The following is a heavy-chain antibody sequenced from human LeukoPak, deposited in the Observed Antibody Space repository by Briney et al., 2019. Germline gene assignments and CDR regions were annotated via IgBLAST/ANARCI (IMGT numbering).Heavy chain of an antibody. CDR1: GYTFTSYG. J-gene: IGHJ4*02. CDR3: ARFFTIGCSGGSCYEPGADY. CDR2: ISAYNGNT. Sequence: ASVKVSCKASGYTFTSYGISWVRQAPGQGLEWMGWISAYNGNTNYAQKLLGRVTMTTDTSTSTAYMELRSLRSDDTAVYYCARFFTIGCSGGSCYEPGADYWGQGTLVTVSS. D-gene: IGHD2-15*01. V-gene: IGHV1-18*01.